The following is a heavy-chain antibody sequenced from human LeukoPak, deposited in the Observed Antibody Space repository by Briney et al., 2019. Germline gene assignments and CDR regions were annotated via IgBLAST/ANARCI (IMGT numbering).Heavy chain of an antibody. J-gene: IGHJ4*02. D-gene: IGHD4-11*01. V-gene: IGHV1-46*01. CDR3: ARDAIVRDYSYSDY. CDR2: INPSGGST. Sequence: GASVKVSCKASGHTFTSYYMHWVRQAPGQGLEWMGIINPSGGSTTYAQKFQGRVTMTTDTSISTAYMELSSLRSDDTAVYFCARDAIVRDYSYSDYWGQGTLVTVSS. CDR1: GHTFTSYY.